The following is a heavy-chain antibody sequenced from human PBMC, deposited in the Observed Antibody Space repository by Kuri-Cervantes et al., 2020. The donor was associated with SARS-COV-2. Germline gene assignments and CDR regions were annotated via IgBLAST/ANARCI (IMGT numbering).Heavy chain of an antibody. D-gene: IGHD3-16*01. J-gene: IGHJ4*02. V-gene: IGHV3-23*01. Sequence: GESLKISCAASGFIFSNFAMNWVRQAPGKGLEWVAVISGTRGSTFYGDSVKGRFTISRDNSKNILYLEMESLRVEDTAMYYCARDLGGVSGPFDYWGQGTLVTVSS. CDR3: ARDLGGVSGPFDY. CDR1: GFIFSNFA. CDR2: ISGTRGST.